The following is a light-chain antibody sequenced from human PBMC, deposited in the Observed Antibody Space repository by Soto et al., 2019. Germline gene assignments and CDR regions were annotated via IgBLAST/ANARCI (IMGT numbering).Light chain of an antibody. CDR2: ANN. J-gene: IGLJ3*02. V-gene: IGLV1-44*01. CDR3: AVWDDSLNVLV. CDR1: SSNAGRNF. Sequence: QSVLTQPPSTSETPGQRVSITCSGSSSNAGRNFVSWYQQLPGTAPKLLIHANNQRPSGVPDRFSGSKSGTSASLAISGLQSEDEAHYYCAVWDDSLNVLVFGGGTQLTVL.